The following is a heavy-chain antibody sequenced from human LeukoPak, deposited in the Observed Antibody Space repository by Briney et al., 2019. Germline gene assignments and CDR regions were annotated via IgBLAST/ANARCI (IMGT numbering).Heavy chain of an antibody. CDR3: VRGRGASYHDVLQI. V-gene: IGHV1-3*03. J-gene: IGHJ3*02. CDR1: GYTFNIYA. CDR2: INIGNGNT. D-gene: IGHD2-15*01. Sequence: ASVKVSCKASGYTFNIYAMHWVRQAPGQGLEWMGWINIGNGNTKYSREVEGRVIITRDTSARTVHMELTSLRPEDMAVYYCVRGRGASYHDVLQIWGQGTTLIVSS.